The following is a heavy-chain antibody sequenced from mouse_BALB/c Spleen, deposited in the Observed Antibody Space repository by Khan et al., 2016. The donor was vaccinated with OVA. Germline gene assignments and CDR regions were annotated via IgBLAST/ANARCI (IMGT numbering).Heavy chain of an antibody. CDR2: IYPGSDNT. J-gene: IGHJ3*01. CDR3: AREWAAWFPY. V-gene: IGHV1-77*01. Sequence: VKLQESGAELARPGASVTLSCKASGYTFTDYYINWMRQRTGQGLEWIGEIYPGSDNTYYNEKFKGKATLTADKSSSTAYKQLSSLTSEDTAVYCCAREWAAWFPYWGQGTLVTVSA. CDR1: GYTFTDYY.